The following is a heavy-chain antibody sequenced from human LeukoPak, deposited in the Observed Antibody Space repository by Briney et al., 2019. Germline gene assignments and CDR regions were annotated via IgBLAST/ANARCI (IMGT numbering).Heavy chain of an antibody. Sequence: SVKVSCKASGGTFSSYAISWVRQAPGQGLEWMGGIIPIFGTANDAQKFQGRVTITADESTSTAYMELSSLRSEDTAVYYCARDRRGITMVRGVIAYYYYYYMDVWGKGTAVTVSS. CDR2: IIPIFGTA. CDR3: ARDRRGITMVRGVIAYYYYYYMDV. V-gene: IGHV1-69*13. D-gene: IGHD3-10*01. CDR1: GGTFSSYA. J-gene: IGHJ6*03.